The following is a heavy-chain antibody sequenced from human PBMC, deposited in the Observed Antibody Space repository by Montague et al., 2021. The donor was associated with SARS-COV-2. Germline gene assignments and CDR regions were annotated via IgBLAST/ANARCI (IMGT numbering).Heavy chain of an antibody. CDR3: ASEGVAYSSSWDARYSYCGMDV. CDR2: IYYSGST. Sequence: SETLSLTCTVSSGSISSSSYYWGWIRQPPGKGLEWIGSIYYSGSTYYNPSLKSRVTISVDTSKNQFSLKLSSVTAADTAVYYCASEGVAYSSSWDARYSYCGMDVWGQGTTVTVSS. CDR1: SGSISSSSYY. V-gene: IGHV4-39*01. D-gene: IGHD6-13*01. J-gene: IGHJ6*02.